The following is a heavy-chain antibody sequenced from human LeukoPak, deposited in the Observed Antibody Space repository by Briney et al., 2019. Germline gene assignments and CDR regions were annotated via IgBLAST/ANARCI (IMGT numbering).Heavy chain of an antibody. CDR1: GFTFITNW. CDR3: ARGGALGY. D-gene: IGHD3-10*01. V-gene: IGHV3-7*01. CDR2: IKEDGSEK. J-gene: IGHJ4*02. Sequence: GGSLRLSCAASGFTFITNWMSWVRRAPGKGLEWVANIKEDGSEKYYVDSVKGRFTISRDNAKNSLYLQMNSLRAEDTAVYYCARGGALGYWGQGTLVTVSS.